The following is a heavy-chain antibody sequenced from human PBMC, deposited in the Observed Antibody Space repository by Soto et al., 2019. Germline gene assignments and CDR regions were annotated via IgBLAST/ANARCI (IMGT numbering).Heavy chain of an antibody. J-gene: IGHJ6*03. CDR3: ARDIDVATVGYYMDV. Sequence: QVQLVQAGAEVKKPGASVKVSCKASGYTFTSYGISWVRQAPGQGLEWMGWISAYNGNTNYAQKLQGRVTRTTDTTTSTAYMELRSLRSGDAAVYYCARDIDVATVGYYMDVWGKGTTVTVSS. D-gene: IGHD5-12*01. CDR1: GYTFTSYG. CDR2: ISAYNGNT. V-gene: IGHV1-18*01.